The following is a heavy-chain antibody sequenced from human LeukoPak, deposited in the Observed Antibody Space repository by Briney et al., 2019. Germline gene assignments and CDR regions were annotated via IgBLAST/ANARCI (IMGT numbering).Heavy chain of an antibody. J-gene: IGHJ4*02. CDR2: VNSDGSDT. D-gene: IGHD4-23*01. Sequence: GGSLRLSCAASRGFTFSSNWMYWVRQAPGKGLVWVSRVNSDGSDTAYADSVKGRFSISRDNAKNTLYLQINSLRVEDTAVYYCARGRPHGNDYWGQGTLVTVSS. CDR3: ARGRPHGNDY. CDR1: RGFTFSSNW. V-gene: IGHV3-74*01.